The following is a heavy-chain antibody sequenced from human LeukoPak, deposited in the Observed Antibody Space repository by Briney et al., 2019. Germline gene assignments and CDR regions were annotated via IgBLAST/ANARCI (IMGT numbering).Heavy chain of an antibody. CDR1: GGSISSYY. J-gene: IGHJ3*02. V-gene: IGHV4-4*07. D-gene: IGHD6-13*01. CDR2: IYTSGST. Sequence: PSETLSLTCTVSGGSISSYYWSWIRQPAGKGLEWIGRIYTSGSTDYNPSLKSRVTMSVDTSKNQFSVKLSSVTAADTAVYYCARGTAAASARPFDIWGQGTMVTVSS. CDR3: ARGTAAASARPFDI.